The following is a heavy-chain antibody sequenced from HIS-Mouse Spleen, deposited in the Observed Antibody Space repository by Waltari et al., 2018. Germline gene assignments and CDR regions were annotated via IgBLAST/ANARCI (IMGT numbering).Heavy chain of an antibody. Sequence: QAQLQQWGAGLLKPSETLSLTCAVYGGSFSGYYWSWIRQPPGKGLEWIGEINHSGSTNYNPSLKSRVTISVDTSKNQFSLKLSSVTAADTAVYYCARGRDSGSYYFDYWGQGTLVTVSS. CDR1: GGSFSGYY. J-gene: IGHJ4*02. V-gene: IGHV4-34*01. CDR3: ARGRDSGSYYFDY. D-gene: IGHD1-26*01. CDR2: INHSGST.